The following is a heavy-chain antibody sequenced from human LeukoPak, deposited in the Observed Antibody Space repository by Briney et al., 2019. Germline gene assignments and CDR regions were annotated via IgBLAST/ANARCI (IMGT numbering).Heavy chain of an antibody. CDR1: GFTFSSYA. J-gene: IGHJ4*02. V-gene: IGHV3-23*01. CDR2: ISDSGGST. D-gene: IGHD2-8*01. Sequence: GGSLRLSCAASGFTFSSYAMSWARQAPGKGLEWVSAISDSGGSTYDADSVKGRFTISRDNSKNTLYLQMNSLRAEDTAVYYCAKDTSIGRYCTNGVCSPFDYWGQGTLVTVSS. CDR3: AKDTSIGRYCTNGVCSPFDY.